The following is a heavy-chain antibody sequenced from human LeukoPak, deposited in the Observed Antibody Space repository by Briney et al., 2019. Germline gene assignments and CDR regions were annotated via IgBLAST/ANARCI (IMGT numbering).Heavy chain of an antibody. Sequence: SVKVSCKASGGTFSSYAISWVRQAPGQGLEWMGGIIPIFGTANYAQKFQGRVTITTDESTSTAYMELSSLRSEDTAVYYCARGTAPWFRFYYYMDVWGKGTTVTVSS. CDR1: GGTFSSYA. V-gene: IGHV1-69*05. J-gene: IGHJ6*03. CDR3: ARGTAPWFRFYYYMDV. CDR2: IIPIFGTA. D-gene: IGHD3-10*01.